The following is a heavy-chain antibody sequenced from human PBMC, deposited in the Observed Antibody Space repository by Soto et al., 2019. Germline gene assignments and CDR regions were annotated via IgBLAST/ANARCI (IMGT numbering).Heavy chain of an antibody. J-gene: IGHJ4*02. Sequence: EVQLVESGGGLVQPGGSLRLSCAASGLTVSSNYMSWVRQAPGKGLEWVSVIYSGTTTHYADSVKGRFTISRDSSKNTLYLQMNSLRAEDTAVYYCARGYWVEGYGAGTYFDYWGQGTRVTASS. V-gene: IGHV3-66*01. CDR1: GLTVSSNY. CDR3: ARGYWVEGYGAGTYFDY. D-gene: IGHD3-16*01. CDR2: IYSGTTT.